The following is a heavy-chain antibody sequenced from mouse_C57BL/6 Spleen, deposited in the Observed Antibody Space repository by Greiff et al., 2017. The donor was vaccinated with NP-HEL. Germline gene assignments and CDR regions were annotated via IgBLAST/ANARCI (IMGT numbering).Heavy chain of an antibody. CDR3: TRMGDYYAMDY. CDR2: IDPETGGP. CDR1: GYTFTDYE. J-gene: IGHJ4*01. Sequence: VQLQQSGAELVRPGASVTLSCKASGYTFTDYEMHWVKQTPVHGLEWIGAIDPETGGPAYNQKFKGKAILTADKSSSTAYMELRSLTSEDSAVYYCTRMGDYYAMDYWGQGTSVTVSS. D-gene: IGHD2-3*01. V-gene: IGHV1-15*01.